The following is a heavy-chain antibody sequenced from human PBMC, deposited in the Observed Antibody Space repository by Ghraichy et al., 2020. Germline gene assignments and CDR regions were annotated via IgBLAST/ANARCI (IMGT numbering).Heavy chain of an antibody. Sequence: GGSLRLSCVASGFTFSNYDMNWVRQAPGKGLEWVSYISSATPIYYADSVRGRFTISRDNAKNSLYLQMNNLRDDDPAIYFCARGASWWELFDYWGQGTLVTVSS. CDR3: ARGASWWELFDY. J-gene: IGHJ4*02. V-gene: IGHV3-69-1*02. D-gene: IGHD1-26*01. CDR1: GFTFSNYD. CDR2: ISSATPI.